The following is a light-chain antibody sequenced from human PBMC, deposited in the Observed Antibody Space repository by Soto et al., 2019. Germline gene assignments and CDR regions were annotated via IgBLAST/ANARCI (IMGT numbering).Light chain of an antibody. Sequence: DIQLTQSPSSLSASVGDRGTSTCRVSQGISSYLNWYRQKPGKVPKVLIYSASTLQSGVPSRFSGSGSRTDFTLTISSLQPEYVATYYCQRTYTAPALAFGGGTKVEIK. J-gene: IGKJ4*01. V-gene: IGKV1-27*01. CDR1: QGISSY. CDR2: SAS. CDR3: QRTYTAPALA.